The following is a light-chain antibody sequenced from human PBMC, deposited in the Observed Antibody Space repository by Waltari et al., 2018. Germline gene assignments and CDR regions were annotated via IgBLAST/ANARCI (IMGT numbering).Light chain of an antibody. CDR1: TSDVGSYPL. CDR2: EVS. V-gene: IGLV2-23*02. J-gene: IGLJ1*01. Sequence: QSALTQPASVSGSPGQSIPNPCPGTTSDVGSYPLVSWYQHHPGQAPNPLIFEVSERPSGVSNRFSGSKSGNTASLTISGLQAEDEADYHCCSYAGNSIYVFGTGTRVTVL. CDR3: CSYAGNSIYV.